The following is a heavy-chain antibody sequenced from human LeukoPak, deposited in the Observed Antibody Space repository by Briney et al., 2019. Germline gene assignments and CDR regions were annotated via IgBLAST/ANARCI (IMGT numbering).Heavy chain of an antibody. D-gene: IGHD1-26*01. J-gene: IGHJ4*02. CDR3: AKRYSGSSGLYNFDY. CDR1: GFTFSSYA. CDR2: ITGNTGNT. V-gene: IGHV3-23*01. Sequence: GGSLRLSCAASGFTFSSYAMAWVRQPPGKGLEGVSSITGNTGNTYYADSVKGRFTISRDNSKNTLYLQMNSLRAEDTAVYYCAKRYSGSSGLYNFDYWGQGTLVTVSS.